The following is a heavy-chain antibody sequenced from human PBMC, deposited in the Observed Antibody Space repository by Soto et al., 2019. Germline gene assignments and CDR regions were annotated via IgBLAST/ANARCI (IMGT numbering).Heavy chain of an antibody. Sequence: QVHLVQSAAEVKKPGASVTVSCKASGYPFSSYGITWVRQAPGQGLEWMGWTSAFYGNSTYSEKFQGRVTMTIDTSTNTAYMDLRSLKSDDTAVYYCARLVVARSPLDYWGLGTLVTVSS. CDR2: TSAFYGNS. V-gene: IGHV1-18*04. CDR1: GYPFSSYG. J-gene: IGHJ4*02. D-gene: IGHD2-15*01. CDR3: ARLVVARSPLDY.